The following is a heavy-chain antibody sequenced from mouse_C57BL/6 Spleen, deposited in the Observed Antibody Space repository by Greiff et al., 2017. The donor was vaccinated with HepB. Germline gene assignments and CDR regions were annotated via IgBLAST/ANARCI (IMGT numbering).Heavy chain of an antibody. CDR2: IDPENGDT. Sequence: VQLQQSGAELVRPGASVKLSCTASGFNIKDDYMHWVKQRPEQGLEWIGWIDPENGDTEYASKFQGKATITADTSSNTAYLQLSSLTSEDTAVYYCTNGGGNSFAYWGQGTLVTVSA. CDR3: TNGGGNSFAY. J-gene: IGHJ3*01. CDR1: GFNIKDDY. V-gene: IGHV14-4*01.